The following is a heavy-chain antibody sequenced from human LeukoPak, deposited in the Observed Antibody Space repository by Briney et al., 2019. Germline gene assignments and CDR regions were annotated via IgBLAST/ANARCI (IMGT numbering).Heavy chain of an antibody. CDR1: GYTFTSYA. CDR3: ARVGEGSSSPDDY. D-gene: IGHD6-13*01. J-gene: IGHJ4*02. Sequence: ASVKVPCKASGYTFTSYAMHWVRQAPGQRLEWMGWINTNTGNPTYAQGFTGRFVFSLDTSVSTAYLQISSLKAEDTAVYYCARVGEGSSSPDDYWGQGTLVTVSS. CDR2: INTNTGNP. V-gene: IGHV7-4-1*02.